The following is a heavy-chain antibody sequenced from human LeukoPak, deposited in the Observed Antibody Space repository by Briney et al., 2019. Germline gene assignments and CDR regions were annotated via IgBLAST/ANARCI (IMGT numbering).Heavy chain of an antibody. Sequence: GGSLRLSCAVSGFTFSNAWMNWVRQAPGKGLEWVGRIKSKTDGGTTDYAAPVKGRFTISRDDSKNTLYLQMNSLKTEDTAVYYCTTDVKDYGDYVVEYYYYYYGMDVWGQGTTVTVSS. CDR3: TTDVKDYGDYVVEYYYYYYGMDV. V-gene: IGHV3-15*07. D-gene: IGHD4-17*01. CDR1: GFTFSNAW. CDR2: IKSKTDGGTT. J-gene: IGHJ6*02.